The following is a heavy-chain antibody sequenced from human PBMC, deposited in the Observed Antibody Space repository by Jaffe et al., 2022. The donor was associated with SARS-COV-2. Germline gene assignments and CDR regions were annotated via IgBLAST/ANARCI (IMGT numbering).Heavy chain of an antibody. CDR1: GFTFSSYG. CDR2: IWYDGSNK. V-gene: IGHV3-33*01. CDR3: ARDLLDYGVGVGGDY. D-gene: IGHD4-17*01. J-gene: IGHJ4*02. Sequence: QVQLVESGGGVVQPGRSLRLSCAASGFTFSSYGMHWVRQAPGKGLEWVAVIWYDGSNKYYADSVKGRFTISRDNSKNTLYLQMNSLRAEDTAVYYCARDLLDYGVGVGGDYWGQGTLVTVSS.